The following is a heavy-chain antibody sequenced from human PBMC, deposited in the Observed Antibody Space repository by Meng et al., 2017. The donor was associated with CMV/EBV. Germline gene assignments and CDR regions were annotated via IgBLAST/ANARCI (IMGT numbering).Heavy chain of an antibody. J-gene: IGHJ6*02. CDR2: ISSNGGGT. CDR3: ARGSCSSISCPYGMDV. V-gene: IGHV3-64*02. CDR1: GFTFSSYA. Sequence: GGSLRLSCAASGFTFSSYAMHWVRQAPGKGLEYVSAISSNGGGTYYADSVKGRFTISRDNSKNTLYLQMGSLRAEDMAVYYCARGSCSSISCPYGMDVWGQGTTVTVSS. D-gene: IGHD2-2*01.